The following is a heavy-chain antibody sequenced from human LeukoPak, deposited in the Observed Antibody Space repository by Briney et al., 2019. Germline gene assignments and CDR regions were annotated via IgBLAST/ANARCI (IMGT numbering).Heavy chain of an antibody. CDR3: VRSVTASTTGAI. D-gene: IGHD2-21*02. CDR2: TRSKPYSYTT. V-gene: IGHV3-72*01. J-gene: IGHJ3*02. Sequence: GGSLRLSCATSGFTFSDHSMDWVRQAPGKGLEWVGRTRSKPYSYTTQYAASVKGRFTISRDDSKNSLYLQMNSLKPEDTAVYYRVRSVTASTTGAIWGQGTMVTVSS. CDR1: GFTFSDHS.